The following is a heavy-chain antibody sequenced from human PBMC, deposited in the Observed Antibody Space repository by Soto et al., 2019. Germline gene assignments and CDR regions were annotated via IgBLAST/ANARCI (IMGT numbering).Heavy chain of an antibody. CDR1: GFTFSSYG. D-gene: IGHD3-9*01. V-gene: IGHV3-33*01. J-gene: IGHJ4*02. CDR3: ASDTILTGYYKQAYYFDY. Sequence: PGGSLRLSCAASGFTFSSYGMHWVRQAPGKGLEWVAVIWYDGSNKYYADSVKGRFTISRDNSKNTLYLQMNSLRAEDTAVYYCASDTILTGYYKQAYYFDYWGQGTLVTVSS. CDR2: IWYDGSNK.